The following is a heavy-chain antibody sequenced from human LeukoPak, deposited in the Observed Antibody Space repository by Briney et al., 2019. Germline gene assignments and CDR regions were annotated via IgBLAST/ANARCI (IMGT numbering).Heavy chain of an antibody. CDR3: AREAATEYFQH. V-gene: IGHV4-39*07. D-gene: IGHD6-13*01. CDR1: GGSISSSSYY. Sequence: PSETLSLTCTVSGGSISSSSYYWGWIRQPPGKGLEWIGSIYYSGSTYYNPSLKSRVTISVDTSKNQFSLKLSSVTAADTAVYYCAREAATEYFQHWGQDTLVTVSS. CDR2: IYYSGST. J-gene: IGHJ1*01.